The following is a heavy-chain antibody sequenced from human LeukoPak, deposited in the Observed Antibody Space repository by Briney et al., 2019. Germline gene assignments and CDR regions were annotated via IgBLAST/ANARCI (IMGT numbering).Heavy chain of an antibody. CDR3: ARGHNYGFDY. D-gene: IGHD5-18*01. J-gene: IGHJ4*02. CDR2: IYYSGST. Sequence: SETLSLTCTVSGGSISSSSYYWGWIRQPPGKGLEWIGSIYYSGSTYYNPSLKSRVTISVDTSKNQFSLQLNSVTPEDTAVYYCARGHNYGFDYWGQGTLVTVSS. CDR1: GGSISSSSYY. V-gene: IGHV4-39*01.